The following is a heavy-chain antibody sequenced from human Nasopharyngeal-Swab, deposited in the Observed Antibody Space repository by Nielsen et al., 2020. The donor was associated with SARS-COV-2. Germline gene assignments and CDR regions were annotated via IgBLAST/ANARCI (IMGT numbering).Heavy chain of an antibody. CDR1: GFTFSNYW. D-gene: IGHD6-19*01. J-gene: IGHJ4*02. V-gene: IGHV3-7*03. CDR3: ATAGGWYFDY. CDR2: IKQDGSEK. Sequence: GESLKISCAASGFTFSNYWMNWVRQAPGKGLEWVAKIKQDGSEKYYVDSVKGRFTISSDNAKNSLYLQMDSLRAEDTAVYYCATAGGWYFDYWGQGTLVTVSS.